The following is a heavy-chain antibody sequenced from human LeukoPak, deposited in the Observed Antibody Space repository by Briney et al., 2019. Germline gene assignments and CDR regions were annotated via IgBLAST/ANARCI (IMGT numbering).Heavy chain of an antibody. CDR3: AKSEGYIPSY. Sequence: GGSLRLSCTASGFTFRNYWMTWVRQAPGKGLEWVANINQDANLIRYVDSVKGQFTISRDNAKNSVYLQMNRLRVEDTAVYYCAKSEGYIPSYWGQGTLVTVSS. J-gene: IGHJ4*02. CDR2: INQDANLI. D-gene: IGHD5-18*01. V-gene: IGHV3-7*01. CDR1: GFTFRNYW.